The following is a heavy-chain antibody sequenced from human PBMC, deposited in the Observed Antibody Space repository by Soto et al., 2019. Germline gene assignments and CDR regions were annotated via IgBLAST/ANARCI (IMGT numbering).Heavy chain of an antibody. CDR2: IYYSGST. J-gene: IGHJ5*02. Sequence: SETLSLTCTVSGGSISSGDYYWSWIRQPPGKGLGWIGYIYYSGSTYYNPSLKSRVTISVDTSKNQSSLKLSSATAADTAVYYCAREVWATVVYNWFDPWGQGTLVTVSS. D-gene: IGHD4-17*01. V-gene: IGHV4-30-4*01. CDR1: GGSISSGDYY. CDR3: AREVWATVVYNWFDP.